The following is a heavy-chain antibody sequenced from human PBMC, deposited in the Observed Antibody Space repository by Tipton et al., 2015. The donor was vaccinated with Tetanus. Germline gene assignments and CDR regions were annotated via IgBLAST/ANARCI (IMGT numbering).Heavy chain of an antibody. Sequence: QLVQSGAEVKKPGASVKVSCKASGYTFTRYDINRVRQAPGQGLEWMGIINPSGGSTSYAQKFQGRVTMTRDTSTSTVYMELSSLRSEDTAVYYCARENYDYAFDIWGQGTMVTVSS. D-gene: IGHD3-22*01. CDR3: ARENYDYAFDI. CDR2: INPSGGST. J-gene: IGHJ3*02. V-gene: IGHV1-46*01. CDR1: GYTFTRYD.